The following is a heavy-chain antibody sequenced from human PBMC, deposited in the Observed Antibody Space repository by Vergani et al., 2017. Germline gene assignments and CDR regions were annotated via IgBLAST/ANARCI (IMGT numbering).Heavy chain of an antibody. V-gene: IGHV4-61*08. CDR3: ARVVVVPAAIHYYYYYYMDV. CDR2: IYYSGST. J-gene: IGHJ6*03. D-gene: IGHD2-2*01. CDR1: GGSISSGGYS. Sequence: QLQLQESGSGLVKPSQTLSLTCAVSGGSISSGGYSWSWIRQPPGKGLEWIGYIYYSGSTNYNPSLKSRVTISVDTSKNQFSLKLSSVTAADTAVYYCARVVVVPAAIHYYYYYYMDVWGKGTTVTVSS.